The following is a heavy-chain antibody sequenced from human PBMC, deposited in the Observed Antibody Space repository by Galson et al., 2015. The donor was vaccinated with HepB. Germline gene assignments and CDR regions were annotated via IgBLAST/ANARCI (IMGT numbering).Heavy chain of an antibody. D-gene: IGHD4-17*01. CDR2: ISYDDSNK. CDR1: GFTFSSYA. V-gene: IGHV3-30-3*01. J-gene: IGHJ2*01. CDR3: ARDSPTTVIDWYFDL. Sequence: SLRLSCAASGFTFSSYAMHWVRQAPGKGLEWVAVISYDDSNKYYADSVKGRFTISRDNSKNTLYLQMNSLRAEDTAVYYCARDSPTTVIDWYFDLWGRGTLVTVSS.